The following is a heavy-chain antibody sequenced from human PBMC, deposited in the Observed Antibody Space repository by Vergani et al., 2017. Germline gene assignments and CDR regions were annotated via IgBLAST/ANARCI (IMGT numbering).Heavy chain of an antibody. Sequence: QVQLVQSGAEVKKPGASVKVSCKVSGYTLPELSMPWVRQAPGKGLEWMGGFDPEDGETIYAQKFQGRVTMTEDTSTDTAYMELSSLRSEDTAVYYCATDLNKLHNRITDPDAFDIWGQGTMVTVSS. CDR3: ATDLNKLHNRITDPDAFDI. V-gene: IGHV1-24*01. J-gene: IGHJ3*02. D-gene: IGHD1-14*01. CDR1: GYTLPELS. CDR2: FDPEDGET.